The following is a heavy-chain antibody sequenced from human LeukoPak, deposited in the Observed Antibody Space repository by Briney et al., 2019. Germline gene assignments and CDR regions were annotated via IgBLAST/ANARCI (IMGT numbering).Heavy chain of an antibody. V-gene: IGHV1-46*01. CDR2: INPSGGST. D-gene: IGHD2-15*01. J-gene: IGHJ4*02. CDR1: GYTFTIYY. CDR3: ARDRGSGPLDY. Sequence: ASVKVSCKASGYTFTIYYMHWVRQAPGQGLEWMGIINPSGGSTSYAQKFQGRVTMTRDTSTSTVYMELSSLRSEDTAVYYCARDRGSGPLDYWGQGTLVTVSS.